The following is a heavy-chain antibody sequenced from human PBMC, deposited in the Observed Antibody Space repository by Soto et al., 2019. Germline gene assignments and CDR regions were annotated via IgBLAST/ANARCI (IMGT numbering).Heavy chain of an antibody. Sequence: GGSLRLSCTASGFTFSEYSMSWVRQAPGKGLEWVSSITHSGTYVYYADSVKGRFTISRDSASNSLFLQMTSLRAEDTAVYHCARARGNDWYSDYWGQGTMVTVSS. CDR3: ARARGNDWYSDY. CDR1: GFTFSEYS. CDR2: ITHSGTYV. J-gene: IGHJ4*02. V-gene: IGHV3-21*01. D-gene: IGHD5-12*01.